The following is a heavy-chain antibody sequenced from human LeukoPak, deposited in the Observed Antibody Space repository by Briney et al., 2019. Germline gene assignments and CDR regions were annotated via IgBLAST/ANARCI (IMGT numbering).Heavy chain of an antibody. CDR3: ARDIIPQVGAFDI. J-gene: IGHJ3*02. CDR1: GGSISSSSYY. Sequence: SETLSLTCTVSGGSISSSSYYWSWIQQPPGKGLEWIGYIYYSGSTNYNPSLKSRVTISVDTSKNQFSLKLSSVTAADTAVYYCARDIIPQVGAFDIWGQGTMVTVSS. V-gene: IGHV4-61*01. CDR2: IYYSGST. D-gene: IGHD1-26*01.